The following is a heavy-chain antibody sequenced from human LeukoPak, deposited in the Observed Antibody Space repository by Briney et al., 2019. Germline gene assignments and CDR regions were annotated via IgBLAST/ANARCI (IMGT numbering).Heavy chain of an antibody. D-gene: IGHD3-22*01. CDR2: IYYSGST. J-gene: IGHJ2*01. V-gene: IGHV4-59*08. CDR3: ARHSYYYDSSGYYYWYFDL. Sequence: SETLSLTCTVSGGSISSYYWSWLRQPPGKGLEWIGYIYYSGSTNYNPSLKSRVTISVDTSKNQFSLKLSSVTAADTAVYYCARHSYYYDSSGYYYWYFDLWGRGTLVTVSS. CDR1: GGSISSYY.